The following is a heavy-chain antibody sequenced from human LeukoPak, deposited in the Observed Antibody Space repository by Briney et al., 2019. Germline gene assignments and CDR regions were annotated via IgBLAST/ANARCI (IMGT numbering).Heavy chain of an antibody. V-gene: IGHV4-59*01. D-gene: IGHD6-13*01. CDR1: GGSISSYY. CDR2: IYYSGST. CDR3: ARSTGYSSSWYLERIQDFDY. J-gene: IGHJ4*02. Sequence: SETLSLTCTVSGGSISSYYWSWIRQPPGKGLEWIGYIYYSGSTNYNPSLKSRVTISVDTSKNQFSLKLSSVTAADTAVYYCARSTGYSSSWYLERIQDFDYRGQGTLVTVSS.